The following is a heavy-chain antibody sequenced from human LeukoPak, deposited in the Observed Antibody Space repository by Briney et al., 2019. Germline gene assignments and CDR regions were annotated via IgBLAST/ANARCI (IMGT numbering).Heavy chain of an antibody. Sequence: PGGSLRLSCAVSGFTFSRHWMSWVRQAPGKGLEWLANIKQDGSEKYYVDSVEGRFTISRDNAKNSLYLKINGLRAEATAFYYCARSYYVSGPSYGMDVWGQGTTVTVSS. CDR3: ARSYYVSGPSYGMDV. CDR2: IKQDGSEK. J-gene: IGHJ6*02. CDR1: GFTFSRHW. D-gene: IGHD3-10*01. V-gene: IGHV3-7*01.